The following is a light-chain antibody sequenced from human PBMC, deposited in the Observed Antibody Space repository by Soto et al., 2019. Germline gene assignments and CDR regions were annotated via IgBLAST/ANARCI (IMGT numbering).Light chain of an antibody. J-gene: IGKJ5*01. CDR1: QSVSSN. V-gene: IGKV3-15*01. Sequence: EIVMTQSPATLSVSPGERATLSCRASQSVSSNLAWYQHKPGQAPRLLIFGASTRATGIPAGFSGSGSGTEFTLTINSLQSEDFAVYYCQQYYKYVTFGQGTRLEIK. CDR2: GAS. CDR3: QQYYKYVT.